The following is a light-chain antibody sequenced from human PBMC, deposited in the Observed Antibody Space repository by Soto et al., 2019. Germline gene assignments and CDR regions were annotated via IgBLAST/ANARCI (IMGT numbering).Light chain of an antibody. J-gene: IGKJ1*01. CDR2: AAS. V-gene: IGKV1-27*01. Sequence: DIQMTQSPSSLSASVGDRVTITCRASQGISNSFAWYQQKPGKVPKLLIYAASTLQSGVPSRFSGSGSGTDFPLTISILQPEDVATYYCQKYNSAPRSFGQGTKVEIK. CDR1: QGISNS. CDR3: QKYNSAPRS.